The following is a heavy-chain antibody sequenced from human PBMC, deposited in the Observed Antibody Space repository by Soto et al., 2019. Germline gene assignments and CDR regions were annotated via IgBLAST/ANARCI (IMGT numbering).Heavy chain of an antibody. CDR1: GGSISSSNHF. D-gene: IGHD3-22*01. Sequence: PSETLSLTCTVSGGSISSSNHFWGWIRQPPGEGLEWIGTIYYSGISYYNLSLQSRITISIDTSRNQFSLKLSSVTAADTAVYYCAGRDRTFSGYYSAFDYWSQGTLVTVSS. CDR2: IYYSGIS. CDR3: AGRDRTFSGYYSAFDY. J-gene: IGHJ4*02. V-gene: IGHV4-39*01.